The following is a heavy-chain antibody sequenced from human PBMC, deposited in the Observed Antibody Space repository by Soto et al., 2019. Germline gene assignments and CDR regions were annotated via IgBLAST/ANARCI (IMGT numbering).Heavy chain of an antibody. CDR1: GFTFSSYA. V-gene: IGHV3-23*01. CDR2: ISGSGGST. J-gene: IGHJ4*02. D-gene: IGHD5-18*01. CDR3: AKVRPIAAGMGPYYFDY. Sequence: GGSLRLSCAASGFTFSSYAMSWVRQAPGKGLEWVSAISGSGGSTYYADSVKGRFTISRDNSKNTLYLQMNSLRAEDTAVYYCAKVRPIAAGMGPYYFDYWGQGTLVTVSS.